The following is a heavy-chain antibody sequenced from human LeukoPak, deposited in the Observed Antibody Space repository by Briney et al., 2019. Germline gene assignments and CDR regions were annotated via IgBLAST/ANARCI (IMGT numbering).Heavy chain of an antibody. D-gene: IGHD6-19*01. CDR2: IWYDGSNK. Sequence: PGGSLRLSCASSGFTFSSYGMHWVRQAPGKGLEWVAVIWYDGSNKYYADSVKGRFTISRDNSKNTLYLQMNSLRAEDTAVYYCARASNSSGWYMSAFDIWGQGTMVTVSS. J-gene: IGHJ3*02. V-gene: IGHV3-33*01. CDR3: ARASNSSGWYMSAFDI. CDR1: GFTFSSYG.